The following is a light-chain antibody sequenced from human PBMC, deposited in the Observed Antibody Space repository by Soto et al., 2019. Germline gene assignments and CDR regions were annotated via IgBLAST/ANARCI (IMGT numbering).Light chain of an antibody. CDR1: QSVSTS. V-gene: IGKV3-11*01. Sequence: IVLTQSPVTLALSTGESAVLSCRASQSVSTSLAWYQHKPGQAPRLFIYDASKRAPGIPARFTGSGSGTDFPLTISSLEPEDIAVYYCQVRDVWPSFGQGTKVEIK. CDR2: DAS. J-gene: IGKJ1*01. CDR3: QVRDVWPS.